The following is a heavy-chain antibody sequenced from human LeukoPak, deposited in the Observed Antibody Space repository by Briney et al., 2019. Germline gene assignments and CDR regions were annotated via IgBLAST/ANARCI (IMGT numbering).Heavy chain of an antibody. J-gene: IGHJ6*03. CDR3: ARGLYSSSWWIHYYYHMDV. CDR2: MNPNSGNT. CDR1: GYTFTSYD. V-gene: IGHV1-8*01. Sequence: GASVKVSCKASGYTFTSYDINWVRQATGQGLEWMGWMNPNSGNTGYAQKFQGRVTMTRNTSISTAYMELSSLRSEDAAVYYCARGLYSSSWWIHYYYHMDVWGKGTTVTVSS. D-gene: IGHD6-13*01.